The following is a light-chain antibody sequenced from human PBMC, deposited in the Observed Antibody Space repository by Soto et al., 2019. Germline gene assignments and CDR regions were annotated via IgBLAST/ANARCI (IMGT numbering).Light chain of an antibody. CDR3: QKYNSAPNT. CDR2: AAS. V-gene: IGKV1-27*01. J-gene: IGKJ2*01. CDR1: QDISNY. Sequence: DIQMTQSPSSLSASVGDRVTITCRAHQDISNYLAWYQQKPGKVPELLIYAASTLRTGVQSRFSDSGSGTGFTLTINNLQPEDVATYYCQKYNSAPNTFSRGTRLEIK.